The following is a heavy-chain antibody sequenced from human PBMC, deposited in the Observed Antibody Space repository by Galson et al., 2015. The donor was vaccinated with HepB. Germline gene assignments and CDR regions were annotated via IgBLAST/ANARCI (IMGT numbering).Heavy chain of an antibody. J-gene: IGHJ4*02. V-gene: IGHV3-23*01. CDR3: AKAPYPREVAGYFES. D-gene: IGHD6-19*01. CDR1: GFSFSIYA. Sequence: SLRLSCAASGFSFSIYAMNWVRQAPGKGLEWVSAIPVTTSTATYADSVKGRFTISRDNSKNTVYLQMNSLRPGDTAIYYCAKAPYPREVAGYFESWGQGTLVTVSS. CDR2: IPVTTSTA.